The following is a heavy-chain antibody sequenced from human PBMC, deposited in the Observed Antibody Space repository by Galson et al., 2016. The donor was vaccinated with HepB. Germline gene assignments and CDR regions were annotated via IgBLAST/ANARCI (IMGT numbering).Heavy chain of an antibody. CDR3: ARGVKY. Sequence: SETLSLTCGVDGGSFTAYCWNWIRQSPEKGLEWIGETCDGGSTNYNPSLKSRVTISLDTSNNQFSLRMTSMTAADTAVYYCARGVKYWGQGTLVVVSS. CDR1: GGSFTAYC. J-gene: IGHJ4*02. CDR2: TCDGGST. V-gene: IGHV4-34*01.